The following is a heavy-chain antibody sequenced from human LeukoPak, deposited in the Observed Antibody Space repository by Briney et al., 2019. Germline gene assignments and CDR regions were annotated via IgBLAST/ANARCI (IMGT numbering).Heavy chain of an antibody. Sequence: PGGSLRLSCAASGFTFSQYWMSWVRQAPGKGLEWVGNIRQDSGDTRYVDSVKGRFTITRDNPKNSLYLQMNSLRVEDTAVYYCARGPAISPIAPISDSWGQGTLDTVSS. CDR3: ARGPAISPIAPISDS. V-gene: IGHV3-7*01. CDR1: GFTFSQYW. D-gene: IGHD6-13*01. J-gene: IGHJ4*02. CDR2: IRQDSGDT.